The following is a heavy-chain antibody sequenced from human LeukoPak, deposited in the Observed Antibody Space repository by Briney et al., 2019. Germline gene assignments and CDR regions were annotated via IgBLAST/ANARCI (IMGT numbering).Heavy chain of an antibody. V-gene: IGHV3-23*01. CDR2: IRTDGVTT. J-gene: IGHJ4*02. Sequence: GGSLRLSCAASGFIFSHHGMNWVRQAPGEGLEWVSGIRTDGVTTYDADSVKGRFIISRDNSKNTQHLQMNNLRTEDTAVYYCASPHYYDRSSYYHFIDHWGRGTLVTVSS. CDR3: ASPHYYDRSSYYHFIDH. CDR1: GFIFSHHG. D-gene: IGHD3-22*01.